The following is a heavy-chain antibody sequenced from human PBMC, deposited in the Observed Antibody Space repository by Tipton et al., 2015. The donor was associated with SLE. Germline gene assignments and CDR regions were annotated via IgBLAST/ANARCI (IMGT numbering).Heavy chain of an antibody. CDR2: IYGSGST. V-gene: IGHV4-59*11. Sequence: TLSLTCTVSGVSIGNHYWSWIRQPPGKGLEWIGYIYGSGSTNYNPSLKSRVTMTEDTSRNEVSLRLSSVTAADTAVYYCARGRAQPLDYWGQGTPVTVSS. CDR1: GVSIGNHY. CDR3: ARGRAQPLDY. J-gene: IGHJ4*02.